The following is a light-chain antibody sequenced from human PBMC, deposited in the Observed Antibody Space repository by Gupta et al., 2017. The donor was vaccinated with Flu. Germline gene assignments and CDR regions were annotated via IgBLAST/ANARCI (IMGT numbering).Light chain of an antibody. J-gene: IGKJ1*01. CDR2: GAS. Sequence: GTLSLSPGERATLSCRASQSVRSTYLAWFQQRPGQAPRLLIYGASSRATGVPDRFTGSGSGTDFTLTIGRLEPEDFAVYYCQHYGGSPRTFGQGSKVEIK. V-gene: IGKV3-20*01. CDR1: QSVRSTY. CDR3: QHYGGSPRT.